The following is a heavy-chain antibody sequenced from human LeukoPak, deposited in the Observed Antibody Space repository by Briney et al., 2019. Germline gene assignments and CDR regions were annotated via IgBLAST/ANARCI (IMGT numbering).Heavy chain of an antibody. CDR1: GFTFRNYG. CDR2: IWYDGSNK. Sequence: GGSLRLSCEASGFTFRNYGMHWVRQARGKGLEWVAIIWYDGSNKYYADSVKGRFTISRDNSKNMVYLQMNSLRAEDTAVYYCAKGGLAAAGINYWGQGTLVTVS. J-gene: IGHJ4*02. D-gene: IGHD6-13*01. CDR3: AKGGLAAAGINY. V-gene: IGHV3-33*06.